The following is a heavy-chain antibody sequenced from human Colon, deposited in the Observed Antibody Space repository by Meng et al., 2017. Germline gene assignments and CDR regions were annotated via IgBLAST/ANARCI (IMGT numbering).Heavy chain of an antibody. CDR1: VFTFSSYA. CDR2: ITGSGDTT. V-gene: IGHV3-23*01. D-gene: IGHD6-13*01. Sequence: GGSLRLSCAASVFTFSSYAMSWVRQAPGKGLEWVSSITGSGDTTYYADSVKGRFTISRDNSKNTLHLQMNSLRVEDTAVYFCASQRIAASEPPGYWGQGTLVTVSS. CDR3: ASQRIAASEPPGY. J-gene: IGHJ4*02.